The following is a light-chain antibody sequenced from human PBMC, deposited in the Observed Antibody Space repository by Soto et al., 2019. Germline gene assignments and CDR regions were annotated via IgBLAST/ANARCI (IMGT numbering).Light chain of an antibody. V-gene: IGKV3-15*01. J-gene: IGKJ1*01. CDR2: GAS. CDR1: QSVRSN. CDR3: QQRSNWPPIT. Sequence: EIVMTQSPATLSVSPGERATLSCRASQSVRSNLAWYQQKPGQAPRLLIYGASTRATGIPARFSGSGSGTEFTLTISSLQSEDFAVYYCQQRSNWPPITFGQGTKVDIK.